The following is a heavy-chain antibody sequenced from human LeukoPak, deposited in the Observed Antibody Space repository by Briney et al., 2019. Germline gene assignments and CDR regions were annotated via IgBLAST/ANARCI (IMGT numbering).Heavy chain of an antibody. V-gene: IGHV3-64D*09. CDR1: GFPFSSYA. Sequence: HTGGSLRLSCSASGFPFSSYAMHWVRQAPGKGLECVSAISDSGGSTYYADSVKGRFTISRDNSKNTLYLQMSSLRAEDTAVYYCARGNYGDYVLFDYWGQGTLVTVSS. D-gene: IGHD4-17*01. CDR3: ARGNYGDYVLFDY. J-gene: IGHJ4*02. CDR2: ISDSGGST.